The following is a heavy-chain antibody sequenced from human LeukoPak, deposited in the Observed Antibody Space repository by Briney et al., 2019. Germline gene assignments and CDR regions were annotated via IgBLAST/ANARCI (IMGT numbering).Heavy chain of an antibody. CDR1: GGSFSGYY. CDR3: ARDPRISLWFGEPTYYYYYYMDV. J-gene: IGHJ6*03. V-gene: IGHV4-34*01. Sequence: SETLSLTCAVYGGSFSGYYWSWIRQPPGKGLEWIGEINHSGSTNYNPSLKSRVTISVDTSKNQFSLKLSSVTAADTAVYYCARDPRISLWFGEPTYYYYYYMDVWGKGTTVTISS. D-gene: IGHD3-10*01. CDR2: INHSGST.